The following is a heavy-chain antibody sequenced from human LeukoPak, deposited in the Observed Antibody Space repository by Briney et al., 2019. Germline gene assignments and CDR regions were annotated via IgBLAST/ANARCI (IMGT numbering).Heavy chain of an antibody. J-gene: IGHJ4*02. CDR3: ARDGGYSYGYFDY. Sequence: GGSLRLSWAASGFTVSSNYMSWVRKAPGKGLEWVSVIYSSGSTYYADSVKGRFTISRDNSKNTLYLQMNSLRAEDTAVYYCARDGGYSYGYFDYWGQGTLVTVSS. V-gene: IGHV3-53*01. D-gene: IGHD5-18*01. CDR1: GFTVSSNY. CDR2: IYSSGST.